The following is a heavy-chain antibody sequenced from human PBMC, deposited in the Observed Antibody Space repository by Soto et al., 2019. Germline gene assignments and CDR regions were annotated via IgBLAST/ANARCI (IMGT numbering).Heavy chain of an antibody. Sequence: QMQLVQSGPEVKKPGTSVKVSCKASGFTFTSSAVQWVRQARGQRLEWIGWIVVGSGNTNYAQKFQERVTITRDMSTSTAYMELSSLRSEDTAVYYCAAGSWSYLSHDYWGQGTLVTVSS. CDR1: GFTFTSSA. V-gene: IGHV1-58*01. CDR2: IVVGSGNT. J-gene: IGHJ4*02. CDR3: AAGSWSYLSHDY. D-gene: IGHD1-26*01.